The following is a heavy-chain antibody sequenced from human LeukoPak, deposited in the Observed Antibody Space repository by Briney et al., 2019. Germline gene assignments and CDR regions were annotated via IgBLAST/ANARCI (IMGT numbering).Heavy chain of an antibody. V-gene: IGHV4-59*08. CDR3: ARQQAGYYFDY. Sequence: SETLSLTCTVSGGSISSYYWSWIRQPPGQGLEWIGYIFYSGSTNYNPSLKSRVTISLDTSKKQFSLNLSSVTAAGTAVYYCARQQAGYYFDYWGQGTLITVSS. CDR2: IFYSGST. CDR1: GGSISSYY. J-gene: IGHJ4*02.